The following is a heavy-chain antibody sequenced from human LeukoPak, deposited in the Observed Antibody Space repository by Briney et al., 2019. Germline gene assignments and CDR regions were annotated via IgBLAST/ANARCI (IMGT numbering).Heavy chain of an antibody. CDR2: IYPRDSDT. Sequence: GESLKISCKGSGYNFADYWIGWVRQMPGKGLEWMGMIYPRDSDTRYSPSFQGQVTISADKSISTAYLHWSSLKASDTAMYFCARSSSGFFFDYWGQGTLVTVSS. D-gene: IGHD3-22*01. CDR3: ARSSSGFFFDY. V-gene: IGHV5-51*01. J-gene: IGHJ4*02. CDR1: GYNFADYW.